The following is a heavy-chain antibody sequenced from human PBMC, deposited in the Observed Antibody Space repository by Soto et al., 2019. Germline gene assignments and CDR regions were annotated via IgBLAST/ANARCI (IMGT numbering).Heavy chain of an antibody. CDR2: IYYSGST. CDR3: ARVWGGAFDI. V-gene: IGHV4-59*01. D-gene: IGHD3-10*01. J-gene: IGHJ3*02. Sequence: SETLSLTCAVYGVSFSGYYWSWIRQPPGKGLEWIGYIYYSGSTNYNPSLKSRVTISVDTSKNQFSLKLSSVTAADTAVYYCARVWGGAFDIWGQGTMVTVSS. CDR1: GVSFSGYY.